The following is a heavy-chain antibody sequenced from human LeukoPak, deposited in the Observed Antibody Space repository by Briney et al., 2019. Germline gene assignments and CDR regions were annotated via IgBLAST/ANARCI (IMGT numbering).Heavy chain of an antibody. Sequence: PGGSLRLSCAAPGXTFSNAWVSWVRQAPGKGQEWVGRIKSKTDGGTTDYAAPVKGRFTISRDDSKNTLYLQMNSLKTEDTAVYYCTTTHYGSGSYSLVDYWGQGTLVTVSS. J-gene: IGHJ4*02. V-gene: IGHV3-15*01. CDR2: IKSKTDGGTT. D-gene: IGHD3-10*01. CDR3: TTTHYGSGSYSLVDY. CDR1: GXTFSNAW.